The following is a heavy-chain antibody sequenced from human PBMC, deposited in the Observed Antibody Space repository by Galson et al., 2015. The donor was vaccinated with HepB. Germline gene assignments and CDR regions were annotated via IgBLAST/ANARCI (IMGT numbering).Heavy chain of an antibody. CDR1: GFTFDDYG. Sequence: SLRLSCAASGFTFDDYGMSWVRQAPGKGLEWVSGINWNGGSTGYADSVKGRFTISRDNAKNSLYLQMNSLRAEDTALYYCARTYYYGSGSYYSAGYYFDYWGQGTLVTVSS. J-gene: IGHJ4*02. CDR3: ARTYYYGSGSYYSAGYYFDY. D-gene: IGHD3-10*01. V-gene: IGHV3-20*04. CDR2: INWNGGST.